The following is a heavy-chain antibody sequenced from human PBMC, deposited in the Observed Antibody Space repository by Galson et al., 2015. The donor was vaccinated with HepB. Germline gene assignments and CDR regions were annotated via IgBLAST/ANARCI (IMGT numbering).Heavy chain of an antibody. CDR3: ARDVVWDRASDV. Sequence: SLRLSCAASGFSSSAHTMTWVRQAPGKGLEWVSSISSFNNYIYYADSVKGRFTISRDNAKNSLYLQMNSLRAEDTAVYYCARDVVWDRASDVWGQGKMVAVSS. J-gene: IGHJ3*01. D-gene: IGHD3-16*01. CDR2: ISSFNNYI. V-gene: IGHV3-21*06. CDR1: GFSSSAHT.